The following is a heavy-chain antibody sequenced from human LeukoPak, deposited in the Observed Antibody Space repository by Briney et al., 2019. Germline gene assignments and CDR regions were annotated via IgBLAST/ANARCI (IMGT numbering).Heavy chain of an antibody. CDR1: GYSFTSYW. D-gene: IGHD3-3*01. V-gene: IGHV5-51*01. J-gene: IGHJ4*02. Sequence: GESLKISCKGSGYSFTSYWIGWVRQMPGKGLEWMGIIYPGDSDTRYSPSFQGQVTISADKSISTAYLQWSSLKASDTAMYYCARQGGDFWSGYSYYFDYWGQGTLVTVSS. CDR3: ARQGGDFWSGYSYYFDY. CDR2: IYPGDSDT.